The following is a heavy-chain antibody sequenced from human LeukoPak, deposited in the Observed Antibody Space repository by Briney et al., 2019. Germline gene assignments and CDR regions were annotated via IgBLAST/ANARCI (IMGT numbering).Heavy chain of an antibody. D-gene: IGHD2-15*01. CDR2: ISGNGHST. CDR1: GFTFGSYD. V-gene: IGHV3-23*01. CDR3: ALYCSGGSCYSMGGAFDI. Sequence: GGSLRLSCAASGFTFGSYDMSWVRQAPGNGLEWVSAISGNGHSTYYVDSVKGRFTISRDNSRNTLYLQMNSLRAEDTAVYYCALYCSGGSCYSMGGAFDIWGQGTMVTVSS. J-gene: IGHJ3*02.